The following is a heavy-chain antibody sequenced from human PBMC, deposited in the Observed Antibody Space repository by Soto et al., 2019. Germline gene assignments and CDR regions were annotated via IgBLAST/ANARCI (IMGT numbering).Heavy chain of an antibody. CDR1: GFTVSSNY. CDR3: ARDAGVVAATNYYYYGMDV. D-gene: IGHD2-15*01. CDR2: IYSGGST. J-gene: IGHJ6*02. V-gene: IGHV3-53*01. Sequence: EVQLVESGGGLIQPGGSLRLSCAASGFTVSSNYMSWVRQAPGKGLEWVSVIYSGGSTYYADSVKGRFTISRDNSKNTLYLQMNSLRDEDTAVYYCARDAGVVAATNYYYYGMDVWGQGTTVTVSS.